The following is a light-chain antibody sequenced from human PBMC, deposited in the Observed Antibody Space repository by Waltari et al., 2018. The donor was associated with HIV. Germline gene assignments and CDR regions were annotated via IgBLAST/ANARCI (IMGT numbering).Light chain of an antibody. Sequence: QSALSPPPSVPASPGLSASLPCSAPLLYVGLSISVPWYQQHPDRAPTLILFDVNNRPSGISDRFSGSKAGTTASLTISTVRTDDEADYYCASYTVNSTGVFGTGTKLSVL. J-gene: IGLJ1*01. CDR1: LLYVGLSIS. CDR2: DVN. CDR3: ASYTVNSTGV. V-gene: IGLV2-14*03.